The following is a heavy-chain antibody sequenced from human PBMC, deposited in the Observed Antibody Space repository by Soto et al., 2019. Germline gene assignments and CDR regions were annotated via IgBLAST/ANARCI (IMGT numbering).Heavy chain of an antibody. V-gene: IGHV3-30*18. CDR2: ISYDGSNK. D-gene: IGHD3-3*01. Sequence: PWRSLRVSWVSYRFTFSSYGMRWVRQAPGNGLERAGGISYDGSNKYYADSVKGRFTISRDNSKNTLYLQMNSLRAEDTAVYYCAKYLGYYDLWSGVTNSYYYGMDVWGQGTPVTVSS. CDR1: RFTFSSYG. J-gene: IGHJ6*01. CDR3: AKYLGYYDLWSGVTNSYYYGMDV.